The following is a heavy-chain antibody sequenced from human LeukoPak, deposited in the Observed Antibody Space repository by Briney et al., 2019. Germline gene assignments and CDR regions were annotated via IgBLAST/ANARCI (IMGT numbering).Heavy chain of an antibody. V-gene: IGHV3-43*02. CDR3: ARDRTFGGNSRGLFDN. CDR1: GFTFGDYA. D-gene: IGHD4-23*01. J-gene: IGHJ4*02. CDR2: IGGDGGTIK. Sequence: GGSLRLSCAASGFTFGDYAMHWVRQAPGKGLEWVSLIGGDGGTIKYNADSVKGRFTISRDNSKNSLFLQMNSLTPQDTALYYCARDRTFGGNSRGLFDNWGQGTLVTVSS.